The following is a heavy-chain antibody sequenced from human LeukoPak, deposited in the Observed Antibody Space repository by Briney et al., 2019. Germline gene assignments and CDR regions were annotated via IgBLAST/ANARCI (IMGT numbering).Heavy chain of an antibody. CDR3: TSWGDTTAEYFQR. D-gene: IGHD2-21*02. J-gene: IGHJ1*01. V-gene: IGHV3-7*01. Sequence: GGSLRLSCVVSGFTFNRCWMNWVRQAPGKGLEWVAHINPDGRDTYYVDSVKGRFTISRDNAQDSMYLQMNSLRVEDTAVYYCTSWGDTTAEYFQRWGQGTLVTVSS. CDR2: INPDGRDT. CDR1: GFTFNRCW.